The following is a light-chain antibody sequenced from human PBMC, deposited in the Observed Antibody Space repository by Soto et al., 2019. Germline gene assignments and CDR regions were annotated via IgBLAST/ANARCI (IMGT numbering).Light chain of an antibody. CDR3: NSKSSSNTPVI. CDR2: EVS. J-gene: IGLJ2*01. Sequence: QSALTQPASVSGSPGQSITISCTGTRSDIGGYNYVSWYQQHPGKAPELMIYEVSNRPSGVSNRFSGSKSGNTASLTISGLQAEDEADYYCNSKSSSNTPVIFGGGTKLTVL. V-gene: IGLV2-14*01. CDR1: RSDIGGYNY.